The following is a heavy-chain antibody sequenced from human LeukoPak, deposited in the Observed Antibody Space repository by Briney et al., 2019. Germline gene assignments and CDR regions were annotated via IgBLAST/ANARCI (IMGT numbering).Heavy chain of an antibody. D-gene: IGHD6-13*01. CDR2: IYYSGST. CDR1: GGSISSSSYY. J-gene: IGHJ4*02. CDR3: ARDPWAAGVFDY. Sequence: TSETLSLTCTVSGGSISSSSYYWGWIRQPPGKGLEWIGSIYYSGSTYYNPSLKSRVTISVDTSKNQFSLKLSSVTAADTAVYYCARDPWAAGVFDYWGQGTLVTVSS. V-gene: IGHV4-39*07.